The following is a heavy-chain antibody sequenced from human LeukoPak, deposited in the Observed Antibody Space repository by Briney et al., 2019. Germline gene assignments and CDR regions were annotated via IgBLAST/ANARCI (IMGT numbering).Heavy chain of an antibody. V-gene: IGHV1-24*01. J-gene: IGHJ4*02. CDR2: VDPEDGET. D-gene: IGHD6-19*01. CDR3: ATEQPVAGTGGDAFDY. Sequence: GSSVKVSCKVCGYTLTELSMHWVRQAPGKGLEWMGGVDPEDGETIYAQKFQGRVTMTEDTSTDTAYMELSSLRSEDTAVYYCATEQPVAGTGGDAFDYWGQGTLVTVSS. CDR1: GYTLTELS.